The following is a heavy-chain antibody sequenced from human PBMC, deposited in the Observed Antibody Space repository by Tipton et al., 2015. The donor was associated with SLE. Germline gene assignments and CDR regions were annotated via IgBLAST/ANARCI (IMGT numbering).Heavy chain of an antibody. CDR2: IHHSGRT. J-gene: IGHJ4*02. CDR3: ARSSGDSLYYFNY. V-gene: IGHV4-31*03. CDR1: GDSITDSGYS. Sequence: TLSLTCTVSGDSITDSGYSWNWVRQHPGAGLEWIGYIHHSGRTDYNPSLRSRVTISVDRSKNHLTLMLTSVTAADTAVYYCARSSGDSLYYFNYWGQGALVTVSS. D-gene: IGHD2-15*01.